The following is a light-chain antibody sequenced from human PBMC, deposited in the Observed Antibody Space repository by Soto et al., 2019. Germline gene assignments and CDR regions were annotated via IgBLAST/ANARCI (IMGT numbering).Light chain of an antibody. CDR3: FSYAGSPWV. V-gene: IGLV2-11*01. CDR1: SSDVGGYNF. CDR2: DVS. Sequence: QSALTQPRSVSGSPGQSVTISCTGTSSDVGGYNFVSWYQQHPGKAPKLMIYDVSNRPSGVPDRFSGSKSGNTASLTISGLQADDEADYYCFSYAGSPWVFGGGTKLTVL. J-gene: IGLJ3*02.